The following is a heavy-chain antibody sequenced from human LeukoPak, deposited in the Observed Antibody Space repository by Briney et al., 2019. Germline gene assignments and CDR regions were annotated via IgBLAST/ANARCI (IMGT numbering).Heavy chain of an antibody. Sequence: PSETLSLTCAVYAGSFSRYYWSWIRQSPGKGLEWIAEIDHRGDTNYNPSVKSRVTISVDTSKNQFSLKVRSLSAADTAVYYCARDATISETGYFDFWGQGTLVTVSS. CDR2: IDHRGDT. D-gene: IGHD5-24*01. V-gene: IGHV4-34*01. CDR1: AGSFSRYY. J-gene: IGHJ4*03. CDR3: ARDATISETGYFDF.